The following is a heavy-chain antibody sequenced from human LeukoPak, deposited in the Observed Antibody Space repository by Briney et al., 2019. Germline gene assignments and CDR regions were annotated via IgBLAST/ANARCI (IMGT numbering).Heavy chain of an antibody. D-gene: IGHD6-19*01. CDR3: AKDLYTVPGACDK. CDR1: GFTFSTYA. J-gene: IGHJ4*02. V-gene: IGHV3-23*01. CDR2: ISVKYNRI. Sequence: PGGSLRLSCAASGFTFSTYAVSWVRQAPGKGLEWVSGISVKYNRIYYADSVEGRFTISRDISKNTLYLQMNSLNAEDTAVYYCAKDLYTVPGACDKWGQGTLVTVSS.